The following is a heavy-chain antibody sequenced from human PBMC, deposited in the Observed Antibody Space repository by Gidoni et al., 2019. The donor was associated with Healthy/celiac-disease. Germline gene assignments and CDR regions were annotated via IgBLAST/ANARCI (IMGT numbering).Heavy chain of an antibody. J-gene: IGHJ4*02. CDR1: GGTFSSYA. V-gene: IGHV1-69*12. D-gene: IGHD4-17*01. CDR2: IIPIFGTA. Sequence: QVQLVQSGAEVKKPGSSVKVSCKASGGTFSSYAISWVRQAPGQGLEWMGGIIPIFGTANYAQKFQGRFPITADESTSTAYMELSILRSEDTAVYYCSRDVDSGGKRAGVYFDYWGQGTLVTVSS. CDR3: SRDVDSGGKRAGVYFDY.